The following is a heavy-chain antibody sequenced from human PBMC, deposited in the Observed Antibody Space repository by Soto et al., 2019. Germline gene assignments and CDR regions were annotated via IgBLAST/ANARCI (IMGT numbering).Heavy chain of an antibody. Sequence: QVQLVESGGGVVQPGRSLRLSCAASGFTFSSYGMHWVRQAPGKGLEWVAVISYDGSNKYYADSVKGRFTISRDNSKTTLYLQMNSLRAEDTAVYYCAKAGSSSWYVDYWGQGTLVTVSS. J-gene: IGHJ4*02. D-gene: IGHD6-13*01. CDR1: GFTFSSYG. V-gene: IGHV3-30*18. CDR2: ISYDGSNK. CDR3: AKAGSSSWYVDY.